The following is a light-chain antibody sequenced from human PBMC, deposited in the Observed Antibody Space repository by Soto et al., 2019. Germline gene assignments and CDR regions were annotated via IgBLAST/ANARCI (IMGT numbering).Light chain of an antibody. CDR2: EVT. V-gene: IGLV2-8*01. J-gene: IGLJ2*01. Sequence: QSVLTQPPSASGSPGQSVTISCTGTSSDVGGYDYVSWYQQHPGKAPKLMIYEVTKRPSGVPDRFSGSKSGNTASLTVSGLQAEDEADYYCFSYAGSNNVVFGGGTKLTVL. CDR3: FSYAGSNNVV. CDR1: SSDVGGYDY.